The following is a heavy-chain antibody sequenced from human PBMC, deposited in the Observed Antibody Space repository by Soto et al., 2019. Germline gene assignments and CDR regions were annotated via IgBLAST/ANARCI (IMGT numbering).Heavy chain of an antibody. Sequence: QVQLQQWGAGLLKPSETLSLTCAVYGGSFSGYYWSWIRQPPGKGLEWIGEINHSGSTNYNPSLKSRVTISVDTSKNQFSLKLSSVTAADTAVYYCARGRTTLIQLWPRGHWFDPWGQGTLVTVSS. CDR1: GGSFSGYY. D-gene: IGHD5-18*01. J-gene: IGHJ5*02. CDR2: INHSGST. V-gene: IGHV4-34*01. CDR3: ARGRTTLIQLWPRGHWFDP.